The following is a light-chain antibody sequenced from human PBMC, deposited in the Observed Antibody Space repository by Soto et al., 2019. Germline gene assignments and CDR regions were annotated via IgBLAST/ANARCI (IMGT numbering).Light chain of an antibody. CDR2: WAS. V-gene: IGKV4-1*01. J-gene: IGKJ4*01. Sequence: DILITHWPDSLAVSRGGRATITWNSSQSGLKNYNNNNCLAWYQQKPGHPPKLITYWASTRESGVPDRFSGSGSGTDFTLTISSLQAEDVAVYYCQQYYSTPLTFGGGTKVDIK. CDR1: QSGLKNYNNNNC. CDR3: QQYYSTPLT.